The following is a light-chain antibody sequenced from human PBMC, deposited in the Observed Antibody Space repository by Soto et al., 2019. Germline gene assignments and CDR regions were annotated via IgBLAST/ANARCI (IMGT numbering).Light chain of an antibody. V-gene: IGKV3-15*01. CDR3: QQYNNWPTT. CDR1: QSVSSN. J-gene: IGKJ1*01. CDR2: GAS. Sequence: EIVMTQSPATLSVSPGERATLSCRASQSVSSNLAWYQQKPGQAPRLLIYGASTRATGIPARFSGSGSGTEFTLTISSLQSEDFAVYYCQQYNNWPTTFVQGTKVDIK.